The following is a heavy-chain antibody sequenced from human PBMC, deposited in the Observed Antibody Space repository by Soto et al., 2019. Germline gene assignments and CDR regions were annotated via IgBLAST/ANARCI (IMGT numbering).Heavy chain of an antibody. J-gene: IGHJ4*02. CDR3: AREVYYDFWRGFNTLTYYFDD. CDR1: GFTFSKYT. CDR2: ISDDGSNT. V-gene: IGHV3-30-3*01. D-gene: IGHD3-3*01. Sequence: QVQLVESGGGVVQPGRSLRLSCAASGFTFSKYTMHWVRQAPGKGLEWVAAISDDGSNTYYADSVKGRFTISRDNSKNXQXVXXNSLSNEDTAVHYCAREVYYDFWRGFNTLTYYFDDWGQGSLVAVS.